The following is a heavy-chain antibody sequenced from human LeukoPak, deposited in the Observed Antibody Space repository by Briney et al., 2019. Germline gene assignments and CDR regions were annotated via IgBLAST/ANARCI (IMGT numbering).Heavy chain of an antibody. CDR1: GFMFGRFS. CDR3: GRDPNGDYVGAFEF. J-gene: IGHJ3*01. D-gene: IGHD3-16*01. CDR2: IHGNGETT. V-gene: IGHV3-23*01. Sequence: GGSLRLSCVGSGFMFGRFSLIWVRQAPGKGLEWVSGIHGNGETTYYGDSVKGRFTISRDNSKSTLYLQMNSLRVEDTAEYFCGRDPNGDYVGAFEFWGQGTKVAVSS.